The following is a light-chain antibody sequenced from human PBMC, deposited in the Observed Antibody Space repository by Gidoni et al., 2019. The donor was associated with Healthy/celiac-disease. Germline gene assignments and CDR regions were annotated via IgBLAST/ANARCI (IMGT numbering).Light chain of an antibody. CDR3: QQYYSYPFIT. CDR1: QGISSY. CDR2: AAS. V-gene: IGKV1-8*01. J-gene: IGKJ5*01. Sequence: IRLTKSPSSLSASTGDRVTITCRASQGISSYLAWYQQKPGKAPKLLIYAASTLQSGVPSRFSGSGSGTDFTLTISCLQSEDFATYYCQQYYSYPFITFGQGTRLEIK.